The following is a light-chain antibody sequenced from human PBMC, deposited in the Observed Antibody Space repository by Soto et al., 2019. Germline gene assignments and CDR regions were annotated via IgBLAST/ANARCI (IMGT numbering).Light chain of an antibody. CDR2: DNN. J-gene: IGLJ3*02. CDR3: GTWDSSLSAWV. V-gene: IGLV1-51*01. CDR1: SSNIGNNY. Sequence: QSALTQPPSVSVAPGQKVTISCSGSSSNIGNNYVSWYQQLPGTAPKLLIYDNNKRPSGIPDRFSGSKSGTSATLGITGLQTGDEADYYCGTWDSSLSAWVFGGGTKLTVL.